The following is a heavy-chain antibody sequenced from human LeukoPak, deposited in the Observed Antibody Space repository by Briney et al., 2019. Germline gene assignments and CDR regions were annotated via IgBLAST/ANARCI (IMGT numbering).Heavy chain of an antibody. J-gene: IGHJ3*02. CDR3: ARGWNAVVVPAAIAAFDI. Sequence: ASVKVSCKASAYTFSGYYIHWVRQAPGQGLEWMGWINFNSGGKIFAEKFQDRVTMARDTSISTAYMELSRLRSDDAAVYYCARGWNAVVVPAAIAAFDIWGQGTMVTVSS. D-gene: IGHD2-2*02. CDR2: INFNSGGK. CDR1: AYTFSGYY. V-gene: IGHV1-2*02.